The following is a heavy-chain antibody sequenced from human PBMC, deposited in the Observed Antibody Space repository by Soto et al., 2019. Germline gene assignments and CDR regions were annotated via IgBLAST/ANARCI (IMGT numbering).Heavy chain of an antibody. CDR1: GGTFSSYA. D-gene: IGHD5-12*01. Sequence: QVQLVQSGAEVKKPGSSVKVSCKASGGTFSSYAISWVRQAPGQGLEWMGGIIPIFGTANYAQKFQGRVTTTADESTSTAYMELSSLRSEDTAVYYCASRVLYSGYVQPGLDYWGQGTLVTVSS. V-gene: IGHV1-69*01. J-gene: IGHJ4*02. CDR3: ASRVLYSGYVQPGLDY. CDR2: IIPIFGTA.